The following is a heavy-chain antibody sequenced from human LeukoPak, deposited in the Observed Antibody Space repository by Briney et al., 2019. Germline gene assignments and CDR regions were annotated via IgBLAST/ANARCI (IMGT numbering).Heavy chain of an antibody. CDR1: GGSVSSYY. V-gene: IGHV4-4*07. Sequence: SETLSLTCSVSGGSVSSYYWIWIRQPAGKGLEWIGRIYTSGSTDYNPSLKSRVTMSVDTSKNQFSLKLSSVTAADTAVYYCARDSGTTGEVKFDPWGQGTLVTVSS. J-gene: IGHJ5*02. CDR3: ARDSGTTGEVKFDP. CDR2: IYTSGST. D-gene: IGHD3-10*01.